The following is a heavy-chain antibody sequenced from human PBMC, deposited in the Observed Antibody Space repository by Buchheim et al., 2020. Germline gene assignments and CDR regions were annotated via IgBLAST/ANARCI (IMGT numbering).Heavy chain of an antibody. Sequence: QVHLVESGGGVVQPGRSLRLSCAASGLTFKDYGMHWVRQAPGKGLEWVAVTSDDGSSKSYADSVKGRFTISRDNSKNTLYLQMNSLRAEDAAVYYCAKPSRGSGWYFFDYWGQGTL. J-gene: IGHJ4*02. CDR3: AKPSRGSGWYFFDY. CDR2: TSDDGSSK. D-gene: IGHD6-19*01. CDR1: GLTFKDYG. V-gene: IGHV3-30*18.